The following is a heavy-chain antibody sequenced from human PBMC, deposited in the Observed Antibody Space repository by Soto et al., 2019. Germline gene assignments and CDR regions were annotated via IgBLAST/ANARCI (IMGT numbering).Heavy chain of an antibody. CDR3: ASLGGGSLRFVNVFDI. CDR2: ISAYNGNT. Sequence: ASVKVSCKASGYTFTSYGISWVRQAPGQGLEWMGWISAYNGNTNYAQKLQGRVTMTTDTSTSTAYMELRSLRSDDTAVYYCASLGGGSLRFVNVFDIWGKGTMVTVSS. V-gene: IGHV1-18*01. D-gene: IGHD2-15*01. J-gene: IGHJ3*02. CDR1: GYTFTSYG.